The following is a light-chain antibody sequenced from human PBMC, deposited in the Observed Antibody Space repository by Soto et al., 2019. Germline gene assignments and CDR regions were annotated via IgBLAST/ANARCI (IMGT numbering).Light chain of an antibody. CDR3: QQYGSSPAT. V-gene: IGKV3-20*01. Sequence: SLSPGERATLSCRASQSVSSSYLAWYQQKPGQAPRLLIYGASSRATGIPDRFSGSGSGTDFTLTISRLEPEDFAVYYCQQYGSSPATFGQGTKVDIK. CDR2: GAS. CDR1: QSVSSSY. J-gene: IGKJ1*01.